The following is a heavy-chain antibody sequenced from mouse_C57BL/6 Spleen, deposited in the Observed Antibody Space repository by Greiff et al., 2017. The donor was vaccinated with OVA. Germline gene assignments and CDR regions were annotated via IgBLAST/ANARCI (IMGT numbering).Heavy chain of an antibody. CDR3: ARGGITTPNPFAY. CDR2: INPYNGGT. D-gene: IGHD1-1*01. Sequence: VQLQQSGPVLVKPGASVKMSCKASGYTFTDYYMNWVKQSHGKSLEWIGVINPYNGGTSYNQKFKGKATLTVDKSSSTAYMELNSLTSEDSAVYYCARGGITTPNPFAYWGQGTLVTVSA. CDR1: GYTFTDYY. J-gene: IGHJ3*01. V-gene: IGHV1-19*01.